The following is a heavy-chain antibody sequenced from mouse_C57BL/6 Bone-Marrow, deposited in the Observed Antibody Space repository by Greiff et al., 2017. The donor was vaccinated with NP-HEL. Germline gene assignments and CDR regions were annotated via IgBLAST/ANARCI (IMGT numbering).Heavy chain of an antibody. CDR1: GFTFSSYG. V-gene: IGHV5-6*01. D-gene: IGHD1-3*01. CDR3: ARHKSNWLAY. CDR2: ISSGGSYT. J-gene: IGHJ3*01. Sequence: EVQVVESGGDLVKPGGSLKLSCAASGFTFSSYGMSWVRQTPDKRLEWVATISSGGSYTYYPDSVKGRSTISRDNAKNTLYLHMSTLKSEDTAMYYCARHKSNWLAYWGQGTLVTVSA.